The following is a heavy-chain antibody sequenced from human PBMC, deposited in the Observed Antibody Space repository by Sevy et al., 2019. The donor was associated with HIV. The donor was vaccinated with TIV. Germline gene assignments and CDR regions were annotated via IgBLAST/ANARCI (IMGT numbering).Heavy chain of an antibody. CDR1: GFTFTSSA. CDR3: AAVYPYIVGATTSTYYFDY. D-gene: IGHD1-26*01. V-gene: IGHV1-58*01. CDR2: IVVGSGNT. Sequence: ASVKVSCKASGFTFTSSAVQWVRQARGQRLEWIGWIVVGSGNTNYAQKFQERVTITRDMSTSTAYMELSSLRSEDTAVYYCAAVYPYIVGATTSTYYFDYWGQGTLVTVSS. J-gene: IGHJ4*02.